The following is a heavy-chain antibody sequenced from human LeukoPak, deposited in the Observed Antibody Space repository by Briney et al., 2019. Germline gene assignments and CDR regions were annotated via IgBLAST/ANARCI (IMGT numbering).Heavy chain of an antibody. CDR3: ARRPPMVRGAHYFGY. Sequence: SVKVSCKASGGTFSSYAISWVRQAPGQGLEWMGGIIPIFGTANYAQKFQGRVTITADESTSTAYMELSSLRSEDTAVYYCARRPPMVRGAHYFGYWGQGTLVTVSS. D-gene: IGHD3-10*01. J-gene: IGHJ4*02. V-gene: IGHV1-69*01. CDR1: GGTFSSYA. CDR2: IIPIFGTA.